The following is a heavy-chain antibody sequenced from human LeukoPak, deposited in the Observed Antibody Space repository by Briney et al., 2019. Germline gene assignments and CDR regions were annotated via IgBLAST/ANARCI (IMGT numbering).Heavy chain of an antibody. CDR3: ARGPYSYDSLGAFDI. Sequence: SETLSLTCTVSGYSISSAYYWGWIRQPPGKGLEWIGSIYHSGSTYYNPSLKSRVTISVDTSKNQFSLKLSSVTAADTAVYFCARGPYSYDSLGAFDIWGQGTMVTVSS. D-gene: IGHD3-22*01. CDR2: IYHSGST. J-gene: IGHJ3*02. CDR1: GYSISSAYY. V-gene: IGHV4-38-2*02.